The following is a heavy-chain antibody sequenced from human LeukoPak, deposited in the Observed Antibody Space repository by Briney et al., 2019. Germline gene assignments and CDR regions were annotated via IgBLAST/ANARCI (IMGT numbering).Heavy chain of an antibody. Sequence: SETLSLTCTVSGASISGYYWNWIRQPPGKGLEWIGYMYYSGSTNYNPSLKSRVTMSGDTSKNALSLKLSSVTAADTAVYYCARMNGDYGFRNYFYYGLDVWGQGTTVTVSS. CDR3: ARMNGDYGFRNYFYYGLDV. V-gene: IGHV4-59*08. J-gene: IGHJ6*02. D-gene: IGHD4-17*01. CDR1: GASISGYY. CDR2: MYYSGST.